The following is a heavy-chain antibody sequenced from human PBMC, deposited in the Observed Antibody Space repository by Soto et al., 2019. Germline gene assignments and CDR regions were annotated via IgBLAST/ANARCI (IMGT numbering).Heavy chain of an antibody. V-gene: IGHV4-59*01. Sequence: SETLSLTCTVSGGSISSYYWRWIRQPPGKGLECIRYIYYSGSTNYNPSLKTRVTISVDTSKNQFSRKLSSVTAADTAGDSCAREGIRRQQHNWFDPWGQGTLVTVSS. CDR2: IYYSGST. J-gene: IGHJ5*02. CDR3: AREGIRRQQHNWFDP. D-gene: IGHD1-1*01. CDR1: GGSISSYY.